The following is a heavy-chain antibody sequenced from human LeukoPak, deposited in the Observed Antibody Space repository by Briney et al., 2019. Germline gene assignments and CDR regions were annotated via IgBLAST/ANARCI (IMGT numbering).Heavy chain of an antibody. V-gene: IGHV1-3*01. Sequence: ASVKVSCKASGYTFTSYAMHWVRQAPGQRLEWMGWINAGNGNTKYSQKFQGRVTITRDTSASTGYMELSSLRSEDTAVYYCASGSGYDPVDYWGQGTLVTVS. CDR1: GYTFTSYA. J-gene: IGHJ4*02. CDR2: INAGNGNT. D-gene: IGHD5-12*01. CDR3: ASGSGYDPVDY.